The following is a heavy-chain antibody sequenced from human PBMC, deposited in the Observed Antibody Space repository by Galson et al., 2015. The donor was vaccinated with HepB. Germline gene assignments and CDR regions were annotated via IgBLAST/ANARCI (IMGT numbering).Heavy chain of an antibody. CDR1: GFTFNSYW. J-gene: IGHJ6*02. Sequence: SLRLSCAASGFTFNSYWMSWVRQAPGKGLEWVANIKQYGSEKYYVDSVKGRFTISRDNAKNSLYLQMNSLRAEDTAVYYCARASMVRGVPSTNYGMDVWGQGTTVTVSS. D-gene: IGHD3-10*01. V-gene: IGHV3-7*01. CDR3: ARASMVRGVPSTNYGMDV. CDR2: IKQYGSEK.